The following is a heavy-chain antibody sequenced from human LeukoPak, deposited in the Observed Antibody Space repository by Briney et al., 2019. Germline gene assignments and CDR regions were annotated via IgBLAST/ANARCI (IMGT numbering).Heavy chain of an antibody. CDR2: ISNDGSRK. J-gene: IGHJ4*02. V-gene: IGHV3-30*03. CDR3: VSFYETY. Sequence: GGSLRLSCAPSGFTFSRHGMHWVRQAPGKGLEWVAIISNDGSRKYYAHSVEGRFTISKDNAKNTVYLQMNSLRAEDTAVYYCVSFYETYWGRGTLVTVSS. CDR1: GFTFSRHG. D-gene: IGHD2/OR15-2a*01.